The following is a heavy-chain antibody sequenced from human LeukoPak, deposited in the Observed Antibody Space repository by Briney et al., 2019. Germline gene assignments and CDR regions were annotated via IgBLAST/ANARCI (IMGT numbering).Heavy chain of an antibody. D-gene: IGHD5-24*01. CDR3: VRDRDGYNF. CDR1: GFTFNTYV. CDR2: IDTDGKTT. Sequence: GGSLRLSCAASGFTFNTYVMHWVRQAPGKGLVWVARIDTDGKTTTYADSVKGRFTISRDNAKNMLYAQMNSLRAEDTAVYYCVRDRDGYNFWGQGTLVSVSS. V-gene: IGHV3-74*01. J-gene: IGHJ4*02.